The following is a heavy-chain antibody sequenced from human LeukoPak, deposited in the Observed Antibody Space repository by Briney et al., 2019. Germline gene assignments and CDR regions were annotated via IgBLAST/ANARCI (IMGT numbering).Heavy chain of an antibody. D-gene: IGHD3-22*01. CDR3: ARFWAEGYDSSGYDY. CDR2: IGGGGANT. J-gene: IGHJ4*02. Sequence: GGSLRLSCAASXXTFXTXXXXXAXXXXGXXXXWXSSIGGGGANTYYADSVKGRFTISRDNSKNTLFLQMNSLRAEDTAVYYCARFWAEGYDSSGYDYWGQGTLVTVSS. V-gene: IGHV3-23*01. CDR1: XXTFXTXX.